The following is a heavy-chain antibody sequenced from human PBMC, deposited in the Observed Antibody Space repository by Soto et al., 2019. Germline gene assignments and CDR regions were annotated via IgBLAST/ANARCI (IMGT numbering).Heavy chain of an antibody. CDR3: ASDVITGTWVYCYGMGV. CDR2: IIPIFGTA. Sequence: QVQLVQSGAEVKKPASSVKVSCKASGGTFSSYAISWVRQAPGQGLEWLGGIIPIFGTATYAQKFQGRVTITADESTSTGYMGMSSLTSEDTAVYYCASDVITGTWVYCYGMGVWGQGTTVTVSS. D-gene: IGHD1-7*01. V-gene: IGHV1-69*12. J-gene: IGHJ6*02. CDR1: GGTFSSYA.